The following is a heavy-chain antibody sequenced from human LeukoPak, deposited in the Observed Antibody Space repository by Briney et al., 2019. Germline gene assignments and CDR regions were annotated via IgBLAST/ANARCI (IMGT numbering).Heavy chain of an antibody. CDR3: ARGLGGYCSSTSCYFLFGYYYYGMDV. CDR2: INHSGST. D-gene: IGHD2-2*01. CDR1: GGSFSGYY. J-gene: IGHJ6*02. V-gene: IGHV4-34*01. Sequence: SETLSLTCAVYGGSFSGYYWSWIRQPPGKGLEWIGEINHSGSTNYNPSLKSRVTISVDTSKNQFSLKLSSVTAADTAVYYCARGLGGYCSSTSCYFLFGYYYYGMDVWGQGTTVTVSS.